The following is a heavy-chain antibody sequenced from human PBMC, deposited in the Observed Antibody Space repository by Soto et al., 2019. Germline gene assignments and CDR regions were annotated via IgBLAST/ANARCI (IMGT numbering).Heavy chain of an antibody. CDR3: ARHVTATAAYYYFDY. Sequence: AETLSLTCAVSVGSISSSSYYWFWIRHPPGKGLEWIGSIYYSGSTYYNPSLKSRVTISVDTSKSQFSLKLSSVTAADTAVYYCARHVTATAAYYYFDYWGQGTLVTVSS. CDR2: IYYSGST. V-gene: IGHV4-39*01. D-gene: IGHD6-13*01. CDR1: VGSISSSSYY. J-gene: IGHJ4*02.